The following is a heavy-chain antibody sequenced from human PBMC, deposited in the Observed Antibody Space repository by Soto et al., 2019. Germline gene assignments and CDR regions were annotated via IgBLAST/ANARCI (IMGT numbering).Heavy chain of an antibody. CDR1: GFTFSSYA. CDR3: ARTSGYAFDY. D-gene: IGHD5-12*01. CDR2: INSNGGST. Sequence: EVQLVESGGGLVQPGGSLRLSCAASGFTFSSYAMHWVRQAPGKGLEYVSVINSNGGSTDYANSVKGRFTISRDNCKNTLYLQMGSLRAEDMAVYYCARTSGYAFDYWGRGTLVTVSS. V-gene: IGHV3-64*01. J-gene: IGHJ4*02.